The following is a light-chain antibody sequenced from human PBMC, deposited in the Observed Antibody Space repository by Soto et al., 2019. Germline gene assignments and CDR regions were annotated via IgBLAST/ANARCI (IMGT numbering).Light chain of an antibody. V-gene: IGKV3-20*01. CDR2: GAS. CDR3: QQYGSSPWT. CDR1: QSVSSSY. J-gene: IGKJ1*01. Sequence: EIVFTQSPGTLSLSPVERATLSCRSSQSVSSSYLAWYQQKPGQAPRLLIYGASSRATGIPDRFSGSGSGTDFTLTISRLEPEDFAVYYCQQYGSSPWTFGQGTKVDI.